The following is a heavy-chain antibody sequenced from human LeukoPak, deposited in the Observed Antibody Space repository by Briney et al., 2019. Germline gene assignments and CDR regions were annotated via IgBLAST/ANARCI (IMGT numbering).Heavy chain of an antibody. CDR1: GFTFSSYS. V-gene: IGHV3-48*04. CDR2: ISSSGSTI. CDR3: AREGDYGDQYYFDY. J-gene: IGHJ4*02. D-gene: IGHD4-17*01. Sequence: TGGSLRLSCAASGFTFSSYSMNWVRQAPGKGLEWVSYISSSGSTIYYADSVKGRFTISRDNAKNSLYLQMNSLRAEDTAVYYCAREGDYGDQYYFDYWGQGTLVTVSS.